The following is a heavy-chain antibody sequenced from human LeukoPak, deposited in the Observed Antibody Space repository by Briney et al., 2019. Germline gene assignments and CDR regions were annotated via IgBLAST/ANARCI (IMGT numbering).Heavy chain of an antibody. J-gene: IGHJ5*02. D-gene: IGHD2-2*01. CDR3: ARGVASWDIVVVPAPPRFDP. V-gene: IGHV4-34*01. Sequence: SETLSLTCAVYGGSFSGDYWSWIRQPPGKGLDWIGVINNSGSTNYNQSLTSRATITVSTSTNKYSLKLSPMTATAAAVDYCARGVASWDIVVVPAPPRFDPWGQGTLVTVSS. CDR2: INNSGST. CDR1: GGSFSGDY.